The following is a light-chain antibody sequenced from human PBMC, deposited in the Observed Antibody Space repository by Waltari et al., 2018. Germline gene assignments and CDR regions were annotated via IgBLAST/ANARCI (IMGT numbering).Light chain of an antibody. Sequence: QSALTQHASVSGSSGQSITTSCTGTPSDVGGYNPVTWNQQHPGKAPKLMIYEVSNRPSGVSNRFSGSKSGNTASLTISGLQAEDEADYYCSSYTSSSRWVFGGGTKLTVL. J-gene: IGLJ3*02. CDR1: PSDVGGYNP. V-gene: IGLV2-14*01. CDR3: SSYTSSSRWV. CDR2: EVS.